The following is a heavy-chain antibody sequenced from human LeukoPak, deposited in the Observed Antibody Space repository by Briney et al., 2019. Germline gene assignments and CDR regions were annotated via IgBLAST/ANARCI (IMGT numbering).Heavy chain of an antibody. CDR2: INQDGRIQ. V-gene: IGHV3-7*01. Sequence: GGSLRLSCAASGFPFSDYWMDWVRQAPGKGMEWVANINQDGRIQYYADSVRGRLIISRNHAKKSLYLQMYSLRAEDTAIYFCSRSLDYLGQGALVTVSS. J-gene: IGHJ4*02. CDR3: SRSLDY. CDR1: GFPFSDYW.